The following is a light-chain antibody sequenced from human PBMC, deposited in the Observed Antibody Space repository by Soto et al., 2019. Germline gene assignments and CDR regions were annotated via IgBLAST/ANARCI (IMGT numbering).Light chain of an antibody. CDR2: DNN. V-gene: IGLV1-51*01. Sequence: QSVLTQPPSVSAAPGQKVTISCSGSSSNIGNNYVSWYQQLPGTAPKVLIYDNNKRPSGIPDRFSGSKSGTSATLGITGLQTGDEADYYCGTWDSSRSAHFVFGTGTKLTVL. CDR1: SSNIGNNY. CDR3: GTWDSSRSAHFV. J-gene: IGLJ1*01.